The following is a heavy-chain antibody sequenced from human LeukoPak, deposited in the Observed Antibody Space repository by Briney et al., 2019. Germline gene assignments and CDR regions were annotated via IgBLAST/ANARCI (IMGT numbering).Heavy chain of an antibody. V-gene: IGHV4-34*01. CDR2: INHSGST. Sequence: PSETLSLTCAVYGGSFSGYYWSWIRQPPGKGLEWIGEINHSGSTNYNPSLKSRVTISVDTSKNQFSLKLSSVTAADTAVYYCARSYDYVWLPRFDPWGQGTLVTVSS. J-gene: IGHJ5*02. CDR1: GGSFSGYY. D-gene: IGHD3-16*01. CDR3: ARSYDYVWLPRFDP.